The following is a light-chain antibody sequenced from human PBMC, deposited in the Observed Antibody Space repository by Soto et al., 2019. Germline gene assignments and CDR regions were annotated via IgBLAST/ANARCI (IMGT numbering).Light chain of an antibody. CDR3: QQYSSYPLT. Sequence: DNQMTRAPSTPTAAVGDLVSINCLSSQSISAWLAWYQQRPGKAPRLLIYKASTLEIGVPSRLSGGGSGTEFTLTISSLQPDDFATYYCQQYSSYPLTFAGGTKVDI. J-gene: IGKJ4*01. V-gene: IGKV1-5*03. CDR1: QSISAW. CDR2: KAS.